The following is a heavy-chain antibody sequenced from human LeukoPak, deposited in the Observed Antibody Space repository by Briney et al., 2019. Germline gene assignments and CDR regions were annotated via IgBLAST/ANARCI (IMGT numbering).Heavy chain of an antibody. V-gene: IGHV3-33*01. J-gene: IGHJ4*02. Sequence: GGSLRLSCAAFGFTFSSYGMHWVRQAPGKGLEWVAVIWYDGSNKYYADSVKGRFTISRDNSKNTLYLQMNSLRAEDTAVYYCASLHDFWSGYYTGISNYFDYWGQGTLVTVSS. D-gene: IGHD3-3*01. CDR3: ASLHDFWSGYYTGISNYFDY. CDR1: GFTFSSYG. CDR2: IWYDGSNK.